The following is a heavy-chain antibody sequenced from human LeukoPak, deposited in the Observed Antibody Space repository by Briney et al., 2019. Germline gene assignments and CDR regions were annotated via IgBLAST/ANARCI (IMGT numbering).Heavy chain of an antibody. D-gene: IGHD5-24*01. CDR1: GYTFTGYY. CDR3: AREMATTTSGAFDI. V-gene: IGHV1-2*02. Sequence: ASVKVSCKASGYTFTGYYMHWVRQAPGQGLEWMGWINPNSGGTNYAQKFQGRVTMTRDTSISTAYMELSRLRSEDTAVYYCAREMATTTSGAFDIWGQGTMVTVSS. J-gene: IGHJ3*02. CDR2: INPNSGGT.